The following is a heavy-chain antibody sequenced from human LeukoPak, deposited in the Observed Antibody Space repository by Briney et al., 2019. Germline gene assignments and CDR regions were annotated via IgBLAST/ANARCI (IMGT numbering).Heavy chain of an antibody. CDR1: GFTFSSYW. Sequence: GGSLRLSCAAYGFTFSSYWMSWGRKAPGKGLERVAKINQDGSGKYYVDSVKGRFTISSDNAKNSLYLQMNSLRVEDTAVYYCARRRAVAFDYWGQGTLVTVSS. CDR3: ARRRAVAFDY. D-gene: IGHD6-19*01. V-gene: IGHV3-7*01. CDR2: INQDGSGK. J-gene: IGHJ4*02.